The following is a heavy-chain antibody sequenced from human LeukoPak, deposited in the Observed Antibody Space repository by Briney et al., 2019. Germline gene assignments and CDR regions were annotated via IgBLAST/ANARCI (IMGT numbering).Heavy chain of an antibody. CDR3: AREYDSSGYSLDY. CDR2: INPNSGGT. CDR1: GYTFTGYY. V-gene: IGHV1-2*02. D-gene: IGHD3-22*01. J-gene: IGHJ4*02. Sequence: ASVKVSCKAPGYTFTGYYMHWVRQAPGQGLEWMGWINPNSGGTNYAQKFQGRVTMTRDTSISTAYMELSRLRSDDTAVYYCAREYDSSGYSLDYWGQGTLVTVSS.